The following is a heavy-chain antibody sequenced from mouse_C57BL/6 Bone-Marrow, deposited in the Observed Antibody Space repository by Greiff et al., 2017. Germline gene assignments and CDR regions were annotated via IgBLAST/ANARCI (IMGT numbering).Heavy chain of an antibody. D-gene: IGHD1-1*01. V-gene: IGHV1-5*01. CDR3: TTTVVARAYYYAMDY. CDR1: GYTFTSYW. CDR2: IYPGNSDT. Sequence: DVKLQESGTVLARPGASVKMSCKTSGYTFTSYWMHWVKQRPGQGLEWIGAIYPGNSDTSYNQKFKGKAKLTAVTSASTAYMELSSLTNEDSAVYYCTTTVVARAYYYAMDYWGQGTSVTVSS. J-gene: IGHJ4*01.